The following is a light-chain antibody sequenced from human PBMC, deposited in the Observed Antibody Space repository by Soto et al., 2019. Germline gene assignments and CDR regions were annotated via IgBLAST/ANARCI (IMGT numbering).Light chain of an antibody. Sequence: EVVFAQSPDNLSLSPGERATLACRASKSFSRSYLAWYQQKPGQAPRLLIYGASSRANGIPDRFSGSGSGTEFTLTIRRLEPQDFAVYYCQQYGSSQSWTFGQGTKVDIK. CDR3: QQYGSSQSWT. J-gene: IGKJ1*01. CDR2: GAS. CDR1: KSFSRSY. V-gene: IGKV3-20*01.